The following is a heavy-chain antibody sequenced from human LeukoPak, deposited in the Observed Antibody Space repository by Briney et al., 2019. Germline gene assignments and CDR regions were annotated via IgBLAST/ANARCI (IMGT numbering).Heavy chain of an antibody. J-gene: IGHJ4*02. CDR2: IYTGGNT. CDR1: GFTVDSNY. CDR3: ARDRCSGGSCYFDY. V-gene: IGHV3-53*05. Sequence: GGSLRLSCAASGFTVDSNYLSWVRQAPGKGLEWVSTIYTGGNTYYADSVKGRFTISRDNSKNTLYLQMNSLRAEDTAVYYCARDRCSGGSCYFDYWGQGTLVTVSS. D-gene: IGHD2-15*01.